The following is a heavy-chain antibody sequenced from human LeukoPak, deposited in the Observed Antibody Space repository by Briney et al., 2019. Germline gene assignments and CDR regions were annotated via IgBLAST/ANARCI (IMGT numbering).Heavy chain of an antibody. CDR1: GGTFSSYT. J-gene: IGHJ4*02. CDR2: IIPILGIA. Sequence: ASVKVSCKASGGTFSSYTISWVRQAPGQGLEWMGRIIPILGIANYAQKFQGRVTITADKSTRTAYMELSSLRSEDTAVYYCARLESQGYGPSWGQGTLVTVSS. CDR3: ARLESQGYGPS. D-gene: IGHD5-18*01. V-gene: IGHV1-69*02.